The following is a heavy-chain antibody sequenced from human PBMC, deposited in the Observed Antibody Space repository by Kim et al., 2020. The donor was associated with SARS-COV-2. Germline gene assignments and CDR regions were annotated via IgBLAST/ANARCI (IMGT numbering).Heavy chain of an antibody. Sequence: ASVKVSCKASGYTFTSYGISWVRQAPGQGLEWMGWISAYNGNTNYAQKLQGRVTMTTDTSTSTAYMELRSLRSDDTAVDYCARMVGYCSGGSCDSGWYYYYGMDVWGQGTTVTVSS. J-gene: IGHJ6*02. CDR1: GYTFTSYG. CDR2: ISAYNGNT. CDR3: ARMVGYCSGGSCDSGWYYYYGMDV. D-gene: IGHD2-15*01. V-gene: IGHV1-18*01.